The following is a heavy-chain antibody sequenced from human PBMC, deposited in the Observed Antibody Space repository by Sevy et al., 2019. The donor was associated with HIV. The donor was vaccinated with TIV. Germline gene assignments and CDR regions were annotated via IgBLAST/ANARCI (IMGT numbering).Heavy chain of an antibody. D-gene: IGHD2-8*01. CDR3: AREGCTKPHDY. V-gene: IGHV3-23*01. J-gene: IGHJ4*02. CDR2: LSFGCGEI. CDR1: GFTFSKYS. Sequence: GGSLRLSCAASGFTFSKYSMSWVRQPPGKGLEWVSTLSFGCGEINYVASVKGRFTISRNNSKSSVYLQMNNLRPEDTAVYYCAREGCTKPHDYWGQGTLVTVSS.